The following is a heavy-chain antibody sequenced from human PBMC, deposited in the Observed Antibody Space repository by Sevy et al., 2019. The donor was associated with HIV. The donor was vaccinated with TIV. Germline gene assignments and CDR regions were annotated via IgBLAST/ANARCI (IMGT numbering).Heavy chain of an antibody. J-gene: IGHJ4*02. D-gene: IGHD3-10*01. CDR2: INQDGSET. Sequence: GSLRLSCAASGFTFSSYWMSWVRQAPGKGLEWVATINQDGSETFYVDSVKGRFTISRHNPRKSLYLQMNSLSAEDTAGYYCARLFYGSADYWGQGTLVTVSS. V-gene: IGHV3-7*01. CDR1: GFTFSSYW. CDR3: ARLFYGSADY.